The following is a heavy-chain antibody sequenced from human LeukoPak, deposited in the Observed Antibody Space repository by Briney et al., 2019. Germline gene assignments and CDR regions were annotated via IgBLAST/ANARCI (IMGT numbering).Heavy chain of an antibody. Sequence: PSETLSLTCAVYGGSFSGYYWSWIRQPPGKGLEWIGEINHSGSTNYNPSMKSRVTISVDTTKNQCSLKLSSVTSADTAVYYCARAPTGMDVWGKGTTVTVSS. CDR1: GGSFSGYY. V-gene: IGHV4-34*01. D-gene: IGHD4-17*01. J-gene: IGHJ6*03. CDR2: INHSGST. CDR3: ARAPTGMDV.